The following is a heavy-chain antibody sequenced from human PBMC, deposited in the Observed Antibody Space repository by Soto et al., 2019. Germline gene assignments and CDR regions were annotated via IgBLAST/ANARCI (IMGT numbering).Heavy chain of an antibody. CDR3: ARDTVVVVAATPYYYYGMNV. V-gene: IGHV1-69*13. CDR1: GGTFSSYA. J-gene: IGHJ6*02. Sequence: SVKVSCKASGGTFSSYAISWVRQAPGQGLEWMGGIIPIFGTANYAQKFQGRVTITAEESTSTAYMELSSLRSEDTAVYYCARDTVVVVAATPYYYYGMNVWGQVTTVTVSS. D-gene: IGHD2-15*01. CDR2: IIPIFGTA.